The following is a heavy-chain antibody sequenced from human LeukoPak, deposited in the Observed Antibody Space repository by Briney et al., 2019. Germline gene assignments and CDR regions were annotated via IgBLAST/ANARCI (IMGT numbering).Heavy chain of an antibody. Sequence: GGSLRLSCAASGFTFNNYAMHWVRQAPGKGLEWVAVKSYDGSNKYYADSVKGRFTISRDNSKNTLYLQLNSLRAEDTAVYYCARDGGKQLVGPFDYWGQGTLVTVSS. CDR3: ARDGGKQLVGPFDY. V-gene: IGHV3-30-3*01. CDR2: KSYDGSNK. CDR1: GFTFNNYA. D-gene: IGHD6-6*01. J-gene: IGHJ4*02.